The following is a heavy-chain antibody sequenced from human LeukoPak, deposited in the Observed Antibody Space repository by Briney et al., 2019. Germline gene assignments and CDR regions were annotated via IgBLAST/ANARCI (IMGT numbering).Heavy chain of an antibody. CDR2: VSPYNGNT. V-gene: IGHV1-18*01. J-gene: IGHJ5*02. Sequence: ASVKVSCKASGYTFTSYGISWVRQAPGQGLEWMGWVSPYNGNTNYAQKLQGRVTMTTDTSTSTAYMELRSLRSDDTAVYYCARRYCSSTSCYGEGWFDPWGQGTLVTVSS. CDR1: GYTFTSYG. D-gene: IGHD2-2*01. CDR3: ARRYCSSTSCYGEGWFDP.